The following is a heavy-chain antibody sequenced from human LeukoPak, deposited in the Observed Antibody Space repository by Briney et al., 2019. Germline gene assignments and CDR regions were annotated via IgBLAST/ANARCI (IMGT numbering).Heavy chain of an antibody. CDR1: GFAVSSNY. CDR3: ARHYPYYYYYGMDF. CDR2: IQSDGTT. V-gene: IGHV3-66*04. Sequence: GGSLRLSCAASGFAVSSNYMSWVRQTPGKGLEWVAVIQSDGTTSYTDSIKDRFIIYRDESRNTLYLQIDSLRAEDTAVYYCARHYPYYYYYGMDFWGQGTTVTVSS. J-gene: IGHJ6*02.